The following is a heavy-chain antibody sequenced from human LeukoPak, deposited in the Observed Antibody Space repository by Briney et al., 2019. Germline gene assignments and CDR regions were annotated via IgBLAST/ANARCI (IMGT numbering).Heavy chain of an antibody. D-gene: IGHD2-15*01. CDR1: GGSISSSSYY. V-gene: IGHV4-39*07. CDR3: ARRGYCSGGSCYPHGAFDI. CDR2: IYYSGST. J-gene: IGHJ3*02. Sequence: PSQTLSLTCTVSGGSISSSSYYWGWIRQPPGTGLEWIGSIYYSGSTYYNPSLKSRVTISVDTSKNQFSLKLSSVTAADTAVYYCARRGYCSGGSCYPHGAFDIWGQGTMVTVSS.